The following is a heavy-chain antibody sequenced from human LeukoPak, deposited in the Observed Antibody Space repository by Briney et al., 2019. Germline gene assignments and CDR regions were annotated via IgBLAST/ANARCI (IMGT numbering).Heavy chain of an antibody. CDR1: GFTFSSYA. CDR3: AKDKRLDDYSKGGTDY. Sequence: PGRSLRLSCAASGFTFSSYAMHWVRQAPGKGLEWVAVISYDGSNKYYADSVKGRFTISRDNSKNTLYLQMNSLRAEDTAVYYCAKDKRLDDYSKGGTDYWGQGTLVTVSS. J-gene: IGHJ4*02. V-gene: IGHV3-30-3*01. D-gene: IGHD4-11*01. CDR2: ISYDGSNK.